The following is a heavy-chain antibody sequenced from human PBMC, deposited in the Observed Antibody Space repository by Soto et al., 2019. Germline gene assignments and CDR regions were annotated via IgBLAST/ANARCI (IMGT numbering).Heavy chain of an antibody. CDR2: IYHSGST. CDR3: ARFPTYGPVSYGMDV. V-gene: IGHV4-30-2*01. Sequence: SETLSLTCAVSGGSISSGGYSWSWIRQPPGKGLEWIGYIYHSGSTNYNPSLKSRVTISVDTSKNQFSLKLSSVTAADTAVYYCARFPTYGPVSYGMDVWGQGTTVTVSS. D-gene: IGHD4-17*01. CDR1: GGSISSGGYS. J-gene: IGHJ6*02.